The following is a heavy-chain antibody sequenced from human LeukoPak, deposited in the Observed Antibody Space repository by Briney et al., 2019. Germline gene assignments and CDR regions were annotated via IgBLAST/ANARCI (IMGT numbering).Heavy chain of an antibody. D-gene: IGHD5-18*01. Sequence: GGSLRLSCAASGFTFSNHWMHWVRQAPGKGLMWVSRINRGGSRTDYADSVKGRFTISRDDAKNTLYLQLNSLRAEDTAVYFCARGGSDTAMAHDYWGQGTMVTVSS. CDR3: ARGGSDTAMAHDY. CDR2: INRGGSRT. CDR1: GFTFSNHW. V-gene: IGHV3-74*01. J-gene: IGHJ3*01.